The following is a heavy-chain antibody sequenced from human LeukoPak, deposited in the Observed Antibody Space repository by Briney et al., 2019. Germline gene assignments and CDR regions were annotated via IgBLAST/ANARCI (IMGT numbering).Heavy chain of an antibody. CDR1: GYTFTSNG. CDR3: ARGGLSGSYRWTFDY. Sequence: ASVKVSCKASGYTFTSNGISWVRQAPGQGLEWMGWITADNGNTNYAQKVQGRVTMTTDTSTSTAYMELRSLRSDDTAVYYCARGGLSGSYRWTFDYWGQGTLVTVSS. J-gene: IGHJ4*02. D-gene: IGHD1-26*01. CDR2: ITADNGNT. V-gene: IGHV1-18*01.